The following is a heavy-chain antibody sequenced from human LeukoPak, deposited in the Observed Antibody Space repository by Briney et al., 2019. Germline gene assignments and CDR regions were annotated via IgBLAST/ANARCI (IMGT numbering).Heavy chain of an antibody. Sequence: PSETLSLTCTVSGGSISSTSYYWGWIRQPPGKGLECIGSIFYSGRTYYNPSLKSRVTISVDTSKNQFSLKLSSVTAADTAVYYCARARGGYGDYRFDYWGQGTLVTVSS. D-gene: IGHD4-17*01. J-gene: IGHJ4*02. V-gene: IGHV4-39*01. CDR2: IFYSGRT. CDR3: ARARGGYGDYRFDY. CDR1: GGSISSTSYY.